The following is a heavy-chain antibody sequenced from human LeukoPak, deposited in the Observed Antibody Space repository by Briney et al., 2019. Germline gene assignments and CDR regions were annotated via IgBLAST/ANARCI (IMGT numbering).Heavy chain of an antibody. CDR2: INPNSGGT. J-gene: IGHJ4*02. Sequence: ASVKLSCKASGYTFTGYYMHWVRQAPGQGLEWMGWINPNSGGTNYAQKFQGRVTMTRDTSISTAYMELSRLRSDDTAVYYCARGEAPSGSYYPSDYWGQGTLVTVSS. V-gene: IGHV1-2*02. CDR1: GYTFTGYY. D-gene: IGHD1-26*01. CDR3: ARGEAPSGSYYPSDY.